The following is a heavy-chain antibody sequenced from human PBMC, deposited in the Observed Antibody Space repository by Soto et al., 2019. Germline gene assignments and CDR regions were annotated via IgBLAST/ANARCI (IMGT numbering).Heavy chain of an antibody. D-gene: IGHD1-26*01. CDR3: ARVSSGSNYRKPDYYYYGMDV. Sequence: SQTLSLTCGISGDSVSSNSAAWNWIRQSPSRGLEWLGRTYYRSKWYNDYAVSVKSRITINPDTSKNQFSLQLNSVTPDDTAAYYCARVSSGSNYRKPDYYYYGMDVWGQGTTVTVSS. CDR2: TYYRSKWYN. V-gene: IGHV6-1*01. J-gene: IGHJ6*02. CDR1: GDSVSSNSAA.